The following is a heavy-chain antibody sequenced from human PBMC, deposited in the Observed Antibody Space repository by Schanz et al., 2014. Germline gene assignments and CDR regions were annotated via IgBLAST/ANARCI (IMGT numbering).Heavy chain of an antibody. CDR1: GFSFSGFG. J-gene: IGHJ3*02. Sequence: QVQLVESGGGVVQPGRSLRLSCAGSGFSFSGFGMHWVRQAPGKGLEWVAVISYDGRNKYFADSVKGRFTISRDNSKNTLFLQVNSLRGEDSAVYYCARPSGSYFWAFDIWGQGTMVTVSS. CDR2: ISYDGRNK. CDR3: ARPSGSYFWAFDI. D-gene: IGHD3-10*01. V-gene: IGHV3-30*03.